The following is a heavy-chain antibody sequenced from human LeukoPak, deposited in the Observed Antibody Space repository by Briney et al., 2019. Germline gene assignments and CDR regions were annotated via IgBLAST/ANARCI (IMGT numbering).Heavy chain of an antibody. J-gene: IGHJ6*02. Sequence: ASVKVSCKASGYTFTSYDINWVRQATGQGLEWMGWMNPNSGNTGYAQKFQGRVTMTRNTSISTAYMELSSLRSEDTAVYYCARRLWNYYGMDVWGQGTAVTVSS. CDR2: MNPNSGNT. CDR1: GYTFTSYD. V-gene: IGHV1-8*01. CDR3: ARRLWNYYGMDV. D-gene: IGHD1-1*01.